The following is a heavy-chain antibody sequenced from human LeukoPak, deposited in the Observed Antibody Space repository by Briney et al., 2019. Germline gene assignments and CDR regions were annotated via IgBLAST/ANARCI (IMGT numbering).Heavy chain of an antibody. CDR1: GLSVSNNY. J-gene: IGHJ4*02. D-gene: IGHD5-18*01. Sequence: GGSLRLSCVASGLSVSNNYMDWVRQAPGEGLEWVSALYIGGNTYYVDSVRGRFTISRDNSKNTLYLQMNSLRAEDTAIYYCMAAAGYNYGQCWGQGTLVTVSS. CDR2: LYIGGNT. CDR3: MAAAGYNYGQC. V-gene: IGHV3-53*01.